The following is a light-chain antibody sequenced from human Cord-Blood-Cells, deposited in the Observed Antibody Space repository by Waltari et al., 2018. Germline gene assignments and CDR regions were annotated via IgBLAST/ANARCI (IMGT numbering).Light chain of an antibody. V-gene: IGKV4-1*01. CDR1: PSVLYSSNNNNC. J-gene: IGKJ1*01. CDR2: WAS. Sequence: DIVLHQSPDVLAVSLGGGVTLHLSSSPSVLYSSNNNNCLAWYQQKPGQQPKLLIYWASTRESGVPDRFSGSGSGTDFTLTISSLQAEDVAVYYCQQYYSTPWTFGQGTKVEIK. CDR3: QQYYSTPWT.